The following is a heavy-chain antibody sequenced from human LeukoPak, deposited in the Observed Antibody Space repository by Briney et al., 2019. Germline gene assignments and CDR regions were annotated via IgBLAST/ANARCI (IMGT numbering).Heavy chain of an antibody. J-gene: IGHJ4*02. CDR3: ARGVYIAAAQYGY. Sequence: PSETLSLTCAVSGGSFSNYYWSWIRQPPGKGLEWIGYIYYSGTTNYNPSLKSRVTISVDTSKNQFSLKLNSVTAADTAVYYCARGVYIAAAQYGYWGQGTLVTVSS. CDR1: GGSFSNYY. V-gene: IGHV4-59*01. CDR2: IYYSGTT. D-gene: IGHD6-13*01.